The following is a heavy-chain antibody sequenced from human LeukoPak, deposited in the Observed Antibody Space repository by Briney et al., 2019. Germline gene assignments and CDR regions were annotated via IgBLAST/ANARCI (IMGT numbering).Heavy chain of an antibody. V-gene: IGHV3-23*01. D-gene: IGHD3-9*01. Sequence: PGGSLRLSCAASGFTFSSYAMSWVRQAPGKGLEWVSAISGSGGSTYYADSVKGRFTISRDNAKNSLYLQMNSLRAEDTAVYYCARVYYDILTGYYTAGWFDPWGQGTLVTVSS. CDR2: ISGSGGST. CDR1: GFTFSSYA. CDR3: ARVYYDILTGYYTAGWFDP. J-gene: IGHJ5*02.